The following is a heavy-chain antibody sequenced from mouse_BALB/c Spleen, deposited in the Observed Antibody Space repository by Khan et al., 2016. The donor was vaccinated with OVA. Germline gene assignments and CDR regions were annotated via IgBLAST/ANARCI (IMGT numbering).Heavy chain of an antibody. J-gene: IGHJ3*01. D-gene: IGHD2-1*01. V-gene: IGHV9-3-1*01. CDR1: GYTFTNYG. CDR2: INTYTGEP. CDR3: ARSNGNYWFAY. Sequence: QIQLVQSGPELKKPGETVKISCKASGYTFTNYGMNWVKQAPGKGLKWMGWINTYTGEPTYADDFKGRFAFSLETYASTAYLPITNLKNEDTATYFCARSNGNYWFAYWGQGTLVTVSA.